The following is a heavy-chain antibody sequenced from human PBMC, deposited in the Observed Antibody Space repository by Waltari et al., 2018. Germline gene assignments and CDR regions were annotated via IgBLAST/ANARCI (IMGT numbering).Heavy chain of an antibody. J-gene: IGHJ4*02. Sequence: QVQLQESGPGLVKPSQTLSFTCTVSGGSLSSGDYYCSWIRQPPGKGLEWIGYIYYSGSTYYNPSLKSRVTISVDTSKNQFSLKLSSVTAADTAVYYCARGEGTYYYDSSGYYPRYWGQGTLVTVSS. CDR2: IYYSGST. V-gene: IGHV4-30-4*08. D-gene: IGHD3-22*01. CDR1: GGSLSSGDYY. CDR3: ARGEGTYYYDSSGYYPRY.